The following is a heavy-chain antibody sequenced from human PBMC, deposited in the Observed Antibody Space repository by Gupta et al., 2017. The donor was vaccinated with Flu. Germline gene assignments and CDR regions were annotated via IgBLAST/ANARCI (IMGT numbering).Heavy chain of an antibody. CDR1: GYIFTDYY. CDR2: INPNTGAT. CDR3: AREGPHLTFYYDTSGLDSFDI. Sequence: QVQLVQSGADVKKPGASVKVLCKASGYIFTDYYVHWVRQAPGQGLEWMGRINPNTGATNYAQKFQGRITMSTDTSITTAYMELSTLTSDDTAVYYCAREGPHLTFYYDTSGLDSFDIWGQGTMVTVSS. V-gene: IGHV1-2*06. D-gene: IGHD3-22*01. J-gene: IGHJ3*02.